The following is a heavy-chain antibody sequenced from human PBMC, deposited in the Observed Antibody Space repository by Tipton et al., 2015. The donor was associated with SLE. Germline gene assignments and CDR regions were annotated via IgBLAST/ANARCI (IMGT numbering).Heavy chain of an antibody. Sequence: LRLSCTVSGGSISSGGYYWSWIRQHPGKGLEWIGYIYYSGSTYYNPSLNSRLTISLDTSKNQFSLNLTSVTAADTAVYYCARGWSLDWAPFGFWGQGTLVTVSS. CDR2: IYYSGST. V-gene: IGHV4-31*03. D-gene: IGHD3-9*01. J-gene: IGHJ4*02. CDR1: GGSISSGGYY. CDR3: ARGWSLDWAPFGF.